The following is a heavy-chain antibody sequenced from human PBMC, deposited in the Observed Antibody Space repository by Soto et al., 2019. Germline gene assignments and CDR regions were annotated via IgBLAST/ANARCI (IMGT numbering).Heavy chain of an antibody. CDR2: ISAYTGNT. V-gene: IGHV1-18*01. CDR3: ARSIAAAVDLDY. D-gene: IGHD6-13*01. CDR1: GYTFSSYG. J-gene: IGHJ4*02. Sequence: QVQLVQSGAEVKKPGASVKVSCKASGYTFSSYGISWVRQAPGQGLEWMGWISAYTGNTNYAQTLQGRVTMTKDTSTSTAYMEVRCLRSDDTAVYYCARSIAAAVDLDYWGQGTLVTVSS.